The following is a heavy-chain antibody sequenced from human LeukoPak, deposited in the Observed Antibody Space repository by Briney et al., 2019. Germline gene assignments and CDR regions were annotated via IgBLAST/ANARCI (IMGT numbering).Heavy chain of an antibody. J-gene: IGHJ4*02. CDR2: INHSGST. Sequence: SETLSLTCAVYGGSFSGYYWSWIRQPPGKGLEWIGEINHSGSTNYNPSLKSRVTISVDTSKNQFSLKLSSVTAADTAVYYCASGARGYSYDRGYWGEGTLATVSS. CDR3: ASGARGYSYDRGY. V-gene: IGHV4-34*01. D-gene: IGHD5-18*01. CDR1: GGSFSGYY.